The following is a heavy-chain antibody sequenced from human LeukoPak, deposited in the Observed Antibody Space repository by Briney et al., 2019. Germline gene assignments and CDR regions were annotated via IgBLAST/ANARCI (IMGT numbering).Heavy chain of an antibody. V-gene: IGHV3-23*01. Sequence: PGGSLRLSCAASGFTFSKFAMSWVRQAPGKGLEWVAAISGSGGSTYYADSVKGRFTISRDNSKNTLYLQMNSLRAEDTAIYYCAKRVQLERANYFDYWGQGTLVTVSS. CDR1: GFTFSKFA. CDR2: ISGSGGST. CDR3: AKRVQLERANYFDY. D-gene: IGHD1-1*01. J-gene: IGHJ4*02.